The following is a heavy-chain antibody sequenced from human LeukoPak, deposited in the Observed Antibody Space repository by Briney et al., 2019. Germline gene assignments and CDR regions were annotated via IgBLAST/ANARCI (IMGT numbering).Heavy chain of an antibody. D-gene: IGHD1-26*01. CDR3: ARVFAGATLLYYYYYMDV. CDR1: GYTFTSYD. J-gene: IGHJ6*03. V-gene: IGHV1-8*03. Sequence: ASVKVSCKASGYTFTSYDINWVRQATGQGLEWMGWMNPNSGNTGYAQKFRGRVTITRNTSISTAYMELSSLRSEDTAVYYCARVFAGATLLYYYYYMDVWGKGPRSPSP. CDR2: MNPNSGNT.